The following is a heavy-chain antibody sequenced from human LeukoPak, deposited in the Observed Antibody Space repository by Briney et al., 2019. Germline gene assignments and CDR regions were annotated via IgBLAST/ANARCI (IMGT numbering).Heavy chain of an antibody. CDR3: ARGLGRIGPAGYRASRTNWFDP. Sequence: SETLSLTCAVYGGSFCGYYWSWIRQPPGKGLEWIGEINHSGSTNYNPSLKRRVTISVDTSKNQFSLKLSSVAAAGTAVYCCARGLGRIGPAGYRASRTNWFDPWGQGTLVTVSS. V-gene: IGHV4-34*01. CDR1: GGSFCGYY. D-gene: IGHD2-2*01. CDR2: INHSGST. J-gene: IGHJ5*02.